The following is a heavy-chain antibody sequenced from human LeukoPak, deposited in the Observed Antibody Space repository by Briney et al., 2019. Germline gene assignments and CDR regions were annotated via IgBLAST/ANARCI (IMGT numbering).Heavy chain of an antibody. D-gene: IGHD3-10*01. Sequence: PSETLSLTCTVSGGSISSSSYYWGWIRQPPGKGLEWIGSIYYSGSTNYNPSLKSRVTISVDTSKNQFSLKLSSVTAADTAVYYCARVYGSGSYYSYYFDYWGQGTLVTVSS. V-gene: IGHV4-39*07. CDR1: GGSISSSSYY. J-gene: IGHJ4*02. CDR2: IYYSGST. CDR3: ARVYGSGSYYSYYFDY.